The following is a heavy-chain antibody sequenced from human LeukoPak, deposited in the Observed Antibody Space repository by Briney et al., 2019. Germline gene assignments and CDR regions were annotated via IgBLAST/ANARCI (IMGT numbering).Heavy chain of an antibody. Sequence: SETLSLTCTVSGGSISGSSYYWGWIRQPPGKGLEWIGSIYYNGSPYYNPSLKSRVTMSVDTFNNQFSLRLSSVTATDTAVYYCAKTGHSSSWYFDYWGQGTLVTASP. D-gene: IGHD6-13*01. J-gene: IGHJ4*02. V-gene: IGHV4-39*01. CDR2: IYYNGSP. CDR1: GGSISGSSYY. CDR3: AKTGHSSSWYFDY.